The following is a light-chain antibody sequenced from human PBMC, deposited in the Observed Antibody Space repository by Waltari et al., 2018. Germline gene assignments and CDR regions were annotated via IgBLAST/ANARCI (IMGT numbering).Light chain of an antibody. CDR1: QSVISSFNNKNY. CDR3: QQYSATPPT. CDR2: WAS. Sequence: DIVMTQSPDSLAVSLGERATINCKSSQSVISSFNNKNYLTWFQQKAGEPPKLLIYWASTRESGVPDRFSGSGSGIDFTLTISGLQAEDVAVYYCQQYSATPPTFGQGTKVEIK. V-gene: IGKV4-1*01. J-gene: IGKJ1*01.